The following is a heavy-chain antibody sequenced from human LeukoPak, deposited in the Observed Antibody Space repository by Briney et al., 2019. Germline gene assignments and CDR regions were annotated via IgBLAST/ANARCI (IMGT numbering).Heavy chain of an antibody. CDR1: GFTFSSYV. CDR3: ARVRYHDAFDI. D-gene: IGHD3-16*02. J-gene: IGHJ3*02. Sequence: GGSLRLSCAASGFTFSSYVMSWVRQAPGKGLEWVSVIYSGGSTYYADSVKGRFTISRDNSKNTLYLQMNSLRAEDTAVYYCARVRYHDAFDIWGQGTMVTVSS. V-gene: IGHV3-53*01. CDR2: IYSGGST.